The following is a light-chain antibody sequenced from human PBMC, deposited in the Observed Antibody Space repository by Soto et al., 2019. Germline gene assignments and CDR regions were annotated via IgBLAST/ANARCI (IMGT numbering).Light chain of an antibody. CDR2: DVS. V-gene: IGKV1-5*01. CDR3: LQHNSYPWT. Sequence: DIQMTQSPSSLSASVGDRVTISGRASQSISGWLAWYQQKPGKAPKLLIYDVSSLESGVPSRFSGSGSGTEFTLAISSLQPDDFATYYRLQHNSYPWTFGQGTKVDIK. CDR1: QSISGW. J-gene: IGKJ1*01.